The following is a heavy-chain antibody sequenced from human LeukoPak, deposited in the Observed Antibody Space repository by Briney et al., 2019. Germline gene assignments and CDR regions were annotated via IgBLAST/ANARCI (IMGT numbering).Heavy chain of an antibody. CDR1: GYTFTSYG. CDR3: ARDRRAGFLEWLPCC. Sequence: ASVKVSCKASGYTFTSYGISWVRQAPGQGLEWMEWISAYNGNTNYAQKLQGRVTMTTDTSTSTAYMELRSLRSDDTAVYYCARDRRAGFLEWLPCCWGQGTLVTVSS. V-gene: IGHV1-18*01. CDR2: ISAYNGNT. D-gene: IGHD3-3*01. J-gene: IGHJ4*02.